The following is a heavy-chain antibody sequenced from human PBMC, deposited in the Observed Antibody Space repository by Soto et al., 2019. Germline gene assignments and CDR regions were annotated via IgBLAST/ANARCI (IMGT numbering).Heavy chain of an antibody. J-gene: IGHJ6*02. CDR2: ISAYNGNT. CDR1: GYTFTSYG. Sequence: QVQLVQSGAEVKKPGASVKVSCKASGYTFTSYGISWVRQAPGQGLEWMGWISAYNGNTNYAQKLQGRVTMTTDTSTSTAYMELRSLRSDDTAVYYCARVEEPTVTTLYYGMDVWGQGTTVTVSS. V-gene: IGHV1-18*04. D-gene: IGHD4-4*01. CDR3: ARVEEPTVTTLYYGMDV.